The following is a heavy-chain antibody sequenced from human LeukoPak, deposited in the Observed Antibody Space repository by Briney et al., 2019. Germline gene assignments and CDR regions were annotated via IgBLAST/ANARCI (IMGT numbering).Heavy chain of an antibody. CDR2: IYPGDSDT. Sequence: KYGESLKISCKGSGYSFTSYWIAWVRQMPGKGLEWMGIIYPGDSDTRYSPSFQGQVTISADKSINTAYLQWSSLKASDTAMYYCARGADPAMDNTHYYYMDVWGKGTTVTVSS. J-gene: IGHJ6*03. CDR3: ARGADPAMDNTHYYYMDV. V-gene: IGHV5-51*01. CDR1: GYSFTSYW. D-gene: IGHD5-18*01.